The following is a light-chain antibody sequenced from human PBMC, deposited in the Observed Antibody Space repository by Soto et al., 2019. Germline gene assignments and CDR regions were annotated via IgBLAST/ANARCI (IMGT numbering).Light chain of an antibody. Sequence: QSVRTQPASVSGSPGQSIIISCTGTSSDIGDYNFVSWYQQHPGKAPKLMIYEVSNRPSGVSNRFSGSKSGNTASLTISGLQAEDEADYYCSSYIPSSTRVFGTGTKV. CDR1: SSDIGDYNF. CDR2: EVS. CDR3: SSYIPSSTRV. J-gene: IGLJ1*01. V-gene: IGLV2-14*01.